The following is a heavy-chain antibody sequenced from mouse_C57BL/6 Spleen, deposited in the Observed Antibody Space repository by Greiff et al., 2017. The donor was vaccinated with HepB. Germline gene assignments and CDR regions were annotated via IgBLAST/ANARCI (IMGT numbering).Heavy chain of an antibody. CDR2: ISGGGGNT. D-gene: IGHD3-2*02. CDR1: GFTFSSYT. V-gene: IGHV5-9*01. CDR3: AREGQLRLPWFAY. Sequence: DVKLVESGGGLVKPGGSLKLSCAASGFTFSSYTMSWVRQTPEKRLEWVATISGGGGNTYYPDSVKGRFTISRDNAKNTLYLQMSSLRSEDTALYYCAREGQLRLPWFAYWGQGTLVTVSA. J-gene: IGHJ3*01.